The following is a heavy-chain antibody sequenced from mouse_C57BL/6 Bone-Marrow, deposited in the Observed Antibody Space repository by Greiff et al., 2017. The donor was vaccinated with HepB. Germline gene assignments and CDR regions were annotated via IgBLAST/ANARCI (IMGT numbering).Heavy chain of an antibody. CDR1: GYTFTDYY. J-gene: IGHJ2*01. CDR2: IYPNNGGN. CDR3: ARQDLSYYYGLPYYFDY. D-gene: IGHD1-1*01. V-gene: IGHV1-34*01. Sequence: EVQLQQSGPELVKPGASVKMSCKASGYTFTDYYMHWVKQSHGKSLEWIGYIYPNNGGNGYNQKFKGKATLTVEKSSSTAYMELRSLTSEDSAVYYCARQDLSYYYGLPYYFDYGGQGTTLTVSS.